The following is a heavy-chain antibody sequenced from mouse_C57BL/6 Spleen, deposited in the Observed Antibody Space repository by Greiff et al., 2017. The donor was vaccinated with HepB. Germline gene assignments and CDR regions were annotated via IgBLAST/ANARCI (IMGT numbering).Heavy chain of an antibody. D-gene: IGHD2-3*01. CDR1: GYTFTSYW. J-gene: IGHJ4*01. Sequence: QVQLQQSGAELVKPGASVKLSCKASGYTFTSYWMHWVKQRPGQGLEWIGMIHPNSGSTNYNEKFKSKATLTVDKSSSTAYMQLSSLTSEDSAVYYCARWGDGPYAMDYWGQGTSVTVSS. CDR3: ARWGDGPYAMDY. V-gene: IGHV1-64*01. CDR2: IHPNSGST.